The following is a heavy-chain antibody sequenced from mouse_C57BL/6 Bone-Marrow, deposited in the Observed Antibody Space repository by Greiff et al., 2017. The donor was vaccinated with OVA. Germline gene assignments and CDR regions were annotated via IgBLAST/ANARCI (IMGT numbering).Heavy chain of an antibody. V-gene: IGHV1-18*01. CDR3: ARCYDYYAMDY. CDR1: GYTFTDYN. J-gene: IGHJ4*01. CDR2: INPNNGGT. Sequence: VQLKESGPELVKPGASVKIPCKASGYTFTDYNMDWVKQSHGKSLEWIGDINPNNGGTIYNQKFKGKATLTVDKSSSTAYMELRSLTSDDTAVYYCARCYDYYAMDYWGQGTSVTVSS.